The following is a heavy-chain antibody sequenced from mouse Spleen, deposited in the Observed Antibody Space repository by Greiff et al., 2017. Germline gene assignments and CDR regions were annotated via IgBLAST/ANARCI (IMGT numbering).Heavy chain of an antibody. CDR3: ATAYYGAY. Sequence: VQLQQPGAELVRPGTSVKLSCKASGYTFTSYWMHWVKQRPGQGLEWIGVIDPSDSYTNYNQKFKGKATLTVDTSSSTAYMQLSSLTSEDSAVYYCATAYYGAYWGQGTLVTVSA. J-gene: IGHJ3*01. CDR2: IDPSDSYT. CDR1: GYTFTSYW. D-gene: IGHD2-10*01. V-gene: IGHV1-59*01.